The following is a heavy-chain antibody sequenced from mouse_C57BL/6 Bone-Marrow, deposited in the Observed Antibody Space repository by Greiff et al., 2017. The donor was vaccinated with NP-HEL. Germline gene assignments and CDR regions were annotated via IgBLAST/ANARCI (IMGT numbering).Heavy chain of an antibody. J-gene: IGHJ3*01. V-gene: IGHV5-15*01. Sequence: EVKVVESGGGLVQPGGSLKLSCAASGFTFSDYGMAWVRQAPRKGPEWVAFISNLAYSIYYADTVTGRFTISRENAKNTLYLEMSSLRSEDTAMYYCARQIYYDYDGFAYWGQGTLVTVSA. D-gene: IGHD2-4*01. CDR1: GFTFSDYG. CDR3: ARQIYYDYDGFAY. CDR2: ISNLAYSI.